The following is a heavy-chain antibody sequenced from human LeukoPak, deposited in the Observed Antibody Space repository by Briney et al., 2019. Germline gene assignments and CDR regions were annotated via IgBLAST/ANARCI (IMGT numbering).Heavy chain of an antibody. Sequence: GGSLRLSCAASGFTFSSYAMNWVRQAPGKGLEWVAVISYDGSDKYYADYVKGRFTISRDSSKDTLYLQMNSLRVEDTAVYYCAIGERFIDAFEFWGQGTAVTVSS. J-gene: IGHJ3*01. CDR2: ISYDGSDK. CDR1: GFTFSSYA. CDR3: AIGERFIDAFEF. V-gene: IGHV3-30-3*01.